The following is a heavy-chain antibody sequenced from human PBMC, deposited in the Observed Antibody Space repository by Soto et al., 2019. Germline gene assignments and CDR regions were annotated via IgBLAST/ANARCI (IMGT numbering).Heavy chain of an antibody. D-gene: IGHD3-10*01. CDR3: GRSVRGHVVKYFDY. CDR2: THYRSKWYN. J-gene: IGHJ4*02. V-gene: IGHV6-1*01. CDR1: GDTVSSNSAA. Sequence: SQTLSLTCAISGDTVSSNSAAWNWIRQSPSRDLEWLGRTHYRSKWYNDYAVSVKSRITINPDTSKNQFSLQLNSVTPEDTAVYYCGRSVRGHVVKYFDYWGQGTLVTVSS.